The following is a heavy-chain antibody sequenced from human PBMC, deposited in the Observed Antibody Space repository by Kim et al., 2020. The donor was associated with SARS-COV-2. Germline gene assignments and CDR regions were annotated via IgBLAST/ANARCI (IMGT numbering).Heavy chain of an antibody. CDR3: AKDRRDGYYGSGSYYRPHHGMDD. D-gene: IGHD3-10*01. CDR1: GFSFSDYG. V-gene: IGHV3-30*18. Sequence: GGSLRLSCAASGFSFSDYGMHWVRQAPGKGLEWVAVISYDGGNKYYADSVKGRVTTSRDNSKNALYLQMSSLRAEDTAVYFCAKDRRDGYYGSGSYYRPHHGMDDWGQGTTVIVSS. CDR2: ISYDGGNK. J-gene: IGHJ6*02.